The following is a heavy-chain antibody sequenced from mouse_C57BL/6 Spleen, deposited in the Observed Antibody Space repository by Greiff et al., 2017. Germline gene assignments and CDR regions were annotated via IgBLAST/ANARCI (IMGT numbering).Heavy chain of an antibody. D-gene: IGHD2-3*01. V-gene: IGHV1-19*01. CDR3: ARSMGTTGFDY. CDR1: GYTFTDYY. Sequence: EVQLQQSGPVLVKPGASVKMSCKASGYTFTDYYMNWVKQSHGKSLEWIGVINPYNGGTSYNQKFKGKATLTVDKSSSTAYMELNSLTSEDAAVYYCARSMGTTGFDYWGQGTTLTVSS. CDR2: INPYNGGT. J-gene: IGHJ2*01.